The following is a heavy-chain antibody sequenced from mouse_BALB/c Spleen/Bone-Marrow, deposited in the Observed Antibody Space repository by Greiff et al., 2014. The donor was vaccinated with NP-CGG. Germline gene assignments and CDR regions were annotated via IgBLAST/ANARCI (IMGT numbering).Heavy chain of an antibody. J-gene: IGHJ4*01. CDR3: ARGTLRGALDY. D-gene: IGHD2-14*01. V-gene: IGHV3-2*02. CDR1: GYSITSDYA. CDR2: ISYSGST. Sequence: EVQLQQPGPGLVKPSQSLSLTCTVPGYSITSDYAWNWIRQFPGNKLEWMGYISYSGSTSYNPSLKSRISITRDTSKNQFFLQLNSVTTEDTATYYCARGTLRGALDYWGQGTSVTVSS.